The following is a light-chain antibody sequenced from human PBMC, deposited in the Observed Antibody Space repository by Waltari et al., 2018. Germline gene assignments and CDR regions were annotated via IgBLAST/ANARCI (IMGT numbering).Light chain of an antibody. V-gene: IGKV1-9*01. CDR1: QGITTL. Sequence: DIQLTQSPSFLSASVGDRVPITCRARQGITTLLAWYQQKPGQAPQVLIYAGSSLQSEVPLRFSGSGSGTDFSLTISGLQPEDFATYYCQQLHSFPLSFGGGTKVEIK. CDR2: AGS. CDR3: QQLHSFPLS. J-gene: IGKJ4*01.